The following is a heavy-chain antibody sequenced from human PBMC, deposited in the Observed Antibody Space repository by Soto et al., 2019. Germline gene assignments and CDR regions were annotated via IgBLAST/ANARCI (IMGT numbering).Heavy chain of an antibody. CDR3: ARLPGYGLLDY. Sequence: SETLSLTCTVSGGSISSSSYYWGWIRQPPGKGLEWIGSIYYSGSTYYNPSLKSRVTISVDTSKNQFSLKLSSVTAADTAVYYCARLPGYGLLDYWGQGTLVTVSS. J-gene: IGHJ4*02. V-gene: IGHV4-39*01. CDR1: GGSISSSSYY. D-gene: IGHD5-18*01. CDR2: IYYSGST.